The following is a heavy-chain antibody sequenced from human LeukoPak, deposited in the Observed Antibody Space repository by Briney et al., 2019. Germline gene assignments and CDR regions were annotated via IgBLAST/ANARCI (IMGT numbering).Heavy chain of an antibody. Sequence: GGSLRLSCAASGFTFSSYSMNWVRQAPGKGLEWVSSISSSSSYIYYADSVKGRFTISRDNAKNSLYLQMNSLRAEDTAVYYCARDSGLSSSDTFDYWGQGTLVTVSS. CDR3: ARDSGLSSSDTFDY. CDR2: ISSSSSYI. J-gene: IGHJ4*02. V-gene: IGHV3-21*01. D-gene: IGHD6-6*01. CDR1: GFTFSSYS.